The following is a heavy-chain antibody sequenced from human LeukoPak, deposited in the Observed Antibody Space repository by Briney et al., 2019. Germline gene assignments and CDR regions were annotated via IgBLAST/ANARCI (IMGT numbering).Heavy chain of an antibody. CDR3: ASHCSGGSCYSNAFDI. J-gene: IGHJ3*02. CDR1: GFTFGSYW. CDR2: INTDGSST. D-gene: IGHD2-15*01. V-gene: IGHV3-74*01. Sequence: GGSLRLSCAASGFTFGSYWMHWVRQAPGRGLVWVSRINTDGSSTTYADSVKGRFTISRDNAKNTLYLQMNSLRAEDTAVYYCASHCSGGSCYSNAFDIWGQGTMVTVSS.